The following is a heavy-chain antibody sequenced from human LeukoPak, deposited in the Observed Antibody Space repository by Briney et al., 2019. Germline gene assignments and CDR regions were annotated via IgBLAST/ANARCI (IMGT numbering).Heavy chain of an antibody. Sequence: GGSLRLSCAASGFTFSDYYMSWIRQAPGKGLEWVSYISSSGSTIYYADSVKGRFTISRDNAKNSLYLQMNSLRAEDTAVYYCARFGGYCSGGSCYSPRENWFDPWGQGTLVTVSS. J-gene: IGHJ5*02. D-gene: IGHD2-15*01. CDR2: ISSSGSTI. CDR1: GFTFSDYY. V-gene: IGHV3-11*04. CDR3: ARFGGYCSGGSCYSPRENWFDP.